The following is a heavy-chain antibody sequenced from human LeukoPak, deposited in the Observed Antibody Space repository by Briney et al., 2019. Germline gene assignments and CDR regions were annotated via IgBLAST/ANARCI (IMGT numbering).Heavy chain of an antibody. CDR3: ASDVAYKFDY. D-gene: IGHD1-1*01. V-gene: IGHV3-74*01. CDR1: GFPFSRDA. Sequence: GGSLRLSCAASGFPFSRDAMHWVRQSPGKGLAWLSRISPDGTTTNYADSVKGRFTISRDNAKNTLYLQMNSLRDEDTAVYYCASDVAYKFDYWGQGTLVTFSS. CDR2: ISPDGTTT. J-gene: IGHJ4*02.